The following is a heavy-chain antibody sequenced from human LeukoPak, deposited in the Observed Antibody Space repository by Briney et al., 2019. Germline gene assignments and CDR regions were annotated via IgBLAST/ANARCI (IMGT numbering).Heavy chain of an antibody. J-gene: IGHJ4*02. V-gene: IGHV3-74*01. CDR3: AKSRGSYWVPEFDY. CDR2: ISGDGSST. CDR1: GFTFSSYW. Sequence: PGGSLRLSCAASGFTFSSYWMHWVRQAPGKGLVWVSRISGDGSSTIYADSVKGRFTISRDNSKNTLFLQMNSLRAEDTAVYYCAKSRGSYWVPEFDYWGQGTLVTVSS. D-gene: IGHD1-26*01.